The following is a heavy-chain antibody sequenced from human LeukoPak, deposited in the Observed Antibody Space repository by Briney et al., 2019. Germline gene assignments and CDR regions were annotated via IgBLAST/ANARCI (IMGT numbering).Heavy chain of an antibody. CDR1: GGSINSYY. CDR2: IYSSGST. Sequence: SETLSLTCTVSGGSINSYYWSWIRQPPGKGLEWIGYIYSSGSTNYNPSLKSRVTISVDTSKNQFSLKLTSVTAADTAVYYCAKEPYSGSQLLDYWGQGTLVTVSS. CDR3: AKEPYSGSQLLDY. V-gene: IGHV4-4*08. J-gene: IGHJ4*02. D-gene: IGHD1-26*01.